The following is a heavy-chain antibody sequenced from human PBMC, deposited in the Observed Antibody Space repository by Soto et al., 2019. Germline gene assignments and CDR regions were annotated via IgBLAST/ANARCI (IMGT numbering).Heavy chain of an antibody. Sequence: EVQLVESGGGLVKPGGSLRLSCAASGFTFNTYTMNWVRQAPGKGLEWVSLISTSNRYIYYADSVKVRFTISRINAMNALYLQMKSLRVEDTAVYYWARVRGCYSFDYWGQGALVTVAS. V-gene: IGHV3-21*01. CDR1: GFTFNTYT. D-gene: IGHD6-19*01. CDR2: ISTSNRYI. CDR3: ARVRGCYSFDY. J-gene: IGHJ4*02.